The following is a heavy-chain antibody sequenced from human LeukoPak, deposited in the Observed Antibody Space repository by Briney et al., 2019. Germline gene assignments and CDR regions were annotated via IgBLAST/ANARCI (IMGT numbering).Heavy chain of an antibody. CDR2: ISGSGGST. CDR3: ARDPLVRGYYDY. V-gene: IGHV3-23*01. Sequence: GGSLRLSCAASGFTFSSYAMSWVRQAPGKGLEWVSAISGSGGSTYYADSVKGRFTISRDNSKNTLYLQMNSLRAEDTAVYYCARDPLVRGYYDYWGQGTLVTVSS. J-gene: IGHJ4*02. D-gene: IGHD3-22*01. CDR1: GFTFSSYA.